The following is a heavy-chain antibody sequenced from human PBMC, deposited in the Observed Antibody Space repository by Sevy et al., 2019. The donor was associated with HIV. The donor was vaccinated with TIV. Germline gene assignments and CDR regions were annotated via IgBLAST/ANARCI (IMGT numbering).Heavy chain of an antibody. CDR2: ISYDGRNT. Sequence: GGSLRLSCAGSGFTFRSYGIHWVRQSPGKGLEWVAFISYDGRNTYTADSVKCRFTVSRDNSNNAVYLQMNNLRPDDTAMYYCAKDILGDNSPWFFCDYWGQGTQVTVSS. CDR3: AKDILGDNSPWFFCDY. D-gene: IGHD3-16*01. J-gene: IGHJ4*02. CDR1: GFTFRSYG. V-gene: IGHV3-30*18.